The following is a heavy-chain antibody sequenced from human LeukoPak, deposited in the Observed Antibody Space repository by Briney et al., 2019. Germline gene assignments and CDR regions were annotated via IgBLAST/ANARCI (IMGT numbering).Heavy chain of an antibody. J-gene: IGHJ3*02. CDR2: IKQDGSEK. V-gene: IGHV3-7*01. D-gene: IGHD2-21*02. CDR3: ARDPVTSPLVAFDI. Sequence: GGSLRLSCAASGFTFSNYWMHWVRQAPGKGLEWVANIKQDGSEKYFVDSVKGRFTISRDNAKNSLYPHMNTLRAEDTALYYCARDPVTSPLVAFDIWGQGTMVAVS. CDR1: GFTFSNYW.